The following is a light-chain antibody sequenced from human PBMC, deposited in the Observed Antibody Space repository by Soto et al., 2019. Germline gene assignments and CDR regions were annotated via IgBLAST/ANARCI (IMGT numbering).Light chain of an antibody. Sequence: DIVLTQSPGTLSLSPGERATLSCSASQRISSNYLAWYQHKPGQAPRLLFYGASNRATGIPDRFSGSGSGTDFTLTISRLEPEDFAVYYCQQYGSSPPWTFGQGTKVDIK. CDR1: QRISSNY. J-gene: IGKJ1*01. CDR2: GAS. CDR3: QQYGSSPPWT. V-gene: IGKV3-20*01.